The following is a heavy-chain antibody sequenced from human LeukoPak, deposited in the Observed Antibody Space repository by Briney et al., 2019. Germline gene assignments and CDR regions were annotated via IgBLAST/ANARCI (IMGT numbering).Heavy chain of an antibody. D-gene: IGHD4-17*01. CDR2: IRSDDSKI. V-gene: IGHV3-30*02. Sequence: PGGSLRLSCAPSGFTFTAYGIHGLRQSPGKGREGVAFIRSDDSKIYYSDSVKGRFTIYRDNSKNTVFLYMNSLRPDDMAVYHCAKGVRGGAYDAFDLWGQGTVVTVSS. CDR1: GFTFTAYG. CDR3: AKGVRGGAYDAFDL. J-gene: IGHJ3*01.